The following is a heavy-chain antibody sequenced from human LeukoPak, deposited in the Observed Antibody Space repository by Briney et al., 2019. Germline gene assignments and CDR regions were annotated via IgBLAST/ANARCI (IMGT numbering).Heavy chain of an antibody. J-gene: IGHJ5*02. V-gene: IGHV3-74*01. Sequence: GGSLRLSCGASGFTFSSYAMSWVRQAPGRGLEWVSRINSDGSSTSYADSVKGRFTISRDNAKNTLYLQMNSLRAEDTAIYYCVRDLQRHYLGVAVAGRRRWFDPWGQGTLVTVSS. CDR3: VRDLQRHYLGVAVAGRRRWFDP. CDR1: GFTFSSYA. CDR2: INSDGSST. D-gene: IGHD6-13*01.